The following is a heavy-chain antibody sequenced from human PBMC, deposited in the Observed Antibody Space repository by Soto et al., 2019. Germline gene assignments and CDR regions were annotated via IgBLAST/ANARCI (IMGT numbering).Heavy chain of an antibody. J-gene: IGHJ4*02. CDR2: INPNSGGT. Sequence: ASVKVSCKASGYTSTGYYMHWVRQAPGQGLEWMGWINPNSGGTNYAQKFQGRVTMTRDTSISTAYMELSRLRSDDTAVYYCALIFRFLEWLSLDYWGPGTLVTVSS. D-gene: IGHD3-3*01. V-gene: IGHV1-2*02. CDR3: ALIFRFLEWLSLDY. CDR1: GYTSTGYY.